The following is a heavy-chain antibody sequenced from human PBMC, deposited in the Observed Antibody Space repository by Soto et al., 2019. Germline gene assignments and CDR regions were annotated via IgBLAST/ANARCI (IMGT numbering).Heavy chain of an antibody. V-gene: IGHV1-18*04. J-gene: IGHJ6*02. CDR2: ISGYNGNT. CDR1: GYTFSGYS. CDR3: ARDVFCGGAPACPDMDV. Sequence: ASVKVSCKASGYTFSGYSITWVRQAPGQGLVWMGRISGYNGNTNYARTLRGRLTLTTDTSTSTAYRELRSLTSDDTAVYYCARDVFCGGAPACPDMDVWGQGTTVTVSS. D-gene: IGHD2-21*01.